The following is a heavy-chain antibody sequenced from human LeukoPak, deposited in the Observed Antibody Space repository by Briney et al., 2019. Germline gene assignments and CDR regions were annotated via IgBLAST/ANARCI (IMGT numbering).Heavy chain of an antibody. Sequence: ASVKVSCKASGYNFTTYGVSWVRQAPGQRPEWMGWISCYNGNSKSSEKFQGRVTMTIETSTSTVYMELRTLKNDDTAVYYCAREPTYYYDSSGYMLDYWGQGTLVTVSS. CDR1: GYNFTTYG. D-gene: IGHD3-22*01. CDR2: ISCYNGNS. V-gene: IGHV1-18*01. CDR3: AREPTYYYDSSGYMLDY. J-gene: IGHJ4*02.